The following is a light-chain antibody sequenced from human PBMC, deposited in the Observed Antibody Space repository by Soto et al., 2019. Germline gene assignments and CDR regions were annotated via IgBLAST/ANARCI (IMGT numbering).Light chain of an antibody. CDR3: SSYAGSAYV. Sequence: QSVLTQPPSASGSPGQSVTISCTGTSSDVGGYNYVSWYQQHPGKAPKLMIYEVSKRPSGVPDRFSGSKSGNTASLTVSGLQAEDEADYYCSSYAGSAYVFCTGINVTVL. V-gene: IGLV2-8*01. CDR1: SSDVGGYNY. CDR2: EVS. J-gene: IGLJ1*01.